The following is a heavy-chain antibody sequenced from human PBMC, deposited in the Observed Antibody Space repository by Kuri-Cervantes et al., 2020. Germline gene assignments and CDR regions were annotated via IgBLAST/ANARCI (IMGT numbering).Heavy chain of an antibody. Sequence: GGSLRLSCAASGFSFSSYSMNWVRQAPGKGLQWLSYISSSGSTIYYADSVRGRFTISRDNAKNTLYLQMNSLRAEDTAVYYCARVSIAGYSYGWGGFDIWGQGTLVTVSS. J-gene: IGHJ3*02. D-gene: IGHD5-18*01. CDR1: GFSFSSYS. CDR2: ISSSGSTI. V-gene: IGHV3-48*01. CDR3: ARVSIAGYSYGWGGFDI.